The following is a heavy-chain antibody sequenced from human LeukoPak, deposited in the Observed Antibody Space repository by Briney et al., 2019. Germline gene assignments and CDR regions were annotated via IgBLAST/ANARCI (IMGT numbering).Heavy chain of an antibody. J-gene: IGHJ4*02. CDR3: ARGVVLRYFDWLLIESGYFDY. V-gene: IGHV4-59*12. Sequence: SETLSLTCTVSGGSISSYYWSWIRQPPGKGLEWIGYIYYSGSTYYNPSLKSRVTISVDTSKNQFSLKLSSVTAADTAVYYCARGVVLRYFDWLLIESGYFDYWGQGTLVTVSS. CDR1: GGSISSYY. D-gene: IGHD3-9*01. CDR2: IYYSGST.